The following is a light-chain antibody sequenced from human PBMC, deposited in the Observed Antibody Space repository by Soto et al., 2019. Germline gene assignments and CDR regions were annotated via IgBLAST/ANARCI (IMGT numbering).Light chain of an antibody. CDR1: SSDVGGYEY. CDR3: SSYTTANTYV. V-gene: IGLV2-14*01. CDR2: EVS. Sequence: QSALTQPASVSGSPGQSITISCTGTSSDVGGYEYVSWYQHHPGKAPKLMIYEVSNRPSGVSHRFSGSKSGNTASLTISGLQAEDEADYYCSSYTTANTYVFGTGTKVT. J-gene: IGLJ1*01.